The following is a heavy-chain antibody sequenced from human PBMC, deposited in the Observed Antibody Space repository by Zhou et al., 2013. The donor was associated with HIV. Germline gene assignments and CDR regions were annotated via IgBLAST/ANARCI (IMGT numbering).Heavy chain of an antibody. CDR2: IIPNSGGT. Sequence: QVQLVQSGAEVKKPGASVKVSCKASGYTFTGYYMHWVRQAPGQGLEWMGWIIPNSGGTNYAQKFQGRVTMTRDTSISTAYMELSRLRSEDTAVYYCASHYGGDRYYYYGVDVWGQGTTVTVSS. J-gene: IGHJ6*02. CDR3: ASHYGGDRYYYYGVDV. CDR1: GYTFTGYY. V-gene: IGHV1-2*02. D-gene: IGHD4-17*01.